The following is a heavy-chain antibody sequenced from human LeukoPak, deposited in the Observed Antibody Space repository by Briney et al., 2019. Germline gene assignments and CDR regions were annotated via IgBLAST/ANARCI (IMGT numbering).Heavy chain of an antibody. J-gene: IGHJ4*02. V-gene: IGHV3-30*18. CDR2: ISHDGSDN. D-gene: IGHD6-19*01. Sequence: PAGSLRLSCAVSGFTFFNYGMHWVRQAPGKGLEWVATISHDGSDNYYADSVKGRFTISRDNSKKTLYLQMNSPRDEVTAVDHCAKGLYSSGWYFDYWGQGILVTVSS. CDR3: AKGLYSSGWYFDY. CDR1: GFTFFNYG.